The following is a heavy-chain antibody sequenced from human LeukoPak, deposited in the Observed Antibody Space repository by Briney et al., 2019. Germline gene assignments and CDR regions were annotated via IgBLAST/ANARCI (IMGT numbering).Heavy chain of an antibody. J-gene: IGHJ3*02. Sequence: PGGSLRLSCEASGFTFSSSFMSWVRQAPGKGLEWVSTFSDIAYYAASVKGRFTISRDNAKNTLYLQMDSLRAEDTAVNYWAKRLNSFAFDIRGQGTMVTVSS. CDR2: FSDIA. D-gene: IGHD2-21*01. CDR1: GFTFSSSF. CDR3: AKRLNSFAFDI. V-gene: IGHV3-23*01.